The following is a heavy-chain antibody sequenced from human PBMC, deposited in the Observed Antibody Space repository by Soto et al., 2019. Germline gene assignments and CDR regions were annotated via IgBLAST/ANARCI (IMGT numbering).Heavy chain of an antibody. Sequence: GGSLRLCCAASGFTFSSYEMNWVRQAPGKGLEWVSYISSSGSTIYYADSVKGRFTISRDNAKNSLYLQMNSLRAEDTAVYYCARDSLFGVVILDYWGQGTLVTVSS. CDR3: ARDSLFGVVILDY. CDR1: GFTFSSYE. V-gene: IGHV3-48*03. D-gene: IGHD3-3*01. J-gene: IGHJ4*02. CDR2: ISSSGSTI.